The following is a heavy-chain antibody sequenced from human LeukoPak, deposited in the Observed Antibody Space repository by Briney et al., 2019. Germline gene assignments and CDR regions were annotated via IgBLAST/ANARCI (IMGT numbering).Heavy chain of an antibody. Sequence: GGSLRLSCAASGFTFGSYWMSWVRQTPGEGLVWVSRINTDGSTTSYADSVKGRFTISRDNSKNTLYLQMNSLRAEDTAVYYCAKAGHSGYDWDAYFDYWGQGTLVTVSS. CDR1: GFTFGSYW. J-gene: IGHJ4*02. CDR3: AKAGHSGYDWDAYFDY. V-gene: IGHV3-74*01. D-gene: IGHD5-12*01. CDR2: INTDGSTT.